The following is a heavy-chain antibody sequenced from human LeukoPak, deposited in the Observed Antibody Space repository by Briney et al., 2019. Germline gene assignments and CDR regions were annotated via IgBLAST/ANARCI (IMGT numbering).Heavy chain of an antibody. D-gene: IGHD5-18*01. Sequence: GGSLRLSCTASEFTFGDHAMSWVRQAPGKGLEWVGFIRSRAYGGTTEYAPAVKGRFLISRDDSKSIAYLHTNSLKTEDTAVYYCARGPIQQWLYNGMDVWGQGTTVSVSS. CDR2: IRSRAYGGTT. CDR1: EFTFGDHA. CDR3: ARGPIQQWLYNGMDV. V-gene: IGHV3-49*04. J-gene: IGHJ6*02.